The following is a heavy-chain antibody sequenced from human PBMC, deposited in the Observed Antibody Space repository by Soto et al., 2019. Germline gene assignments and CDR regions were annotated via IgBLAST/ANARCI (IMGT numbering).Heavy chain of an antibody. CDR1: GFTFSSYG. CDR3: AKDQAAPEVVGAPDY. D-gene: IGHD1-26*01. J-gene: IGHJ4*02. Sequence: GGSLRLSCAASGFTFSSYGMHWVRQAPGKGLEWVAVISYDGSNKYYADSVKGRFTISRDNSKNTLYLQMNSLRAEDTAVYYCAKDQAAPEVVGAPDYWGQGTLVTVSS. CDR2: ISYDGSNK. V-gene: IGHV3-30*18.